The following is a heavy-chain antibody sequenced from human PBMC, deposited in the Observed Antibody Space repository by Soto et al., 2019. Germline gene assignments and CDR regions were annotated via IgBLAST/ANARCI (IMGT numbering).Heavy chain of an antibody. V-gene: IGHV3-23*01. CDR1: GFNFTSCD. CDR3: SKVGPWCLLGLSRVYYSAMEV. Sequence: EVPLLESGSALVQPGGSLRLTCATSGFNFTSCDMSWVRQAPGKGLEWVSAISVIGGITYYADSVKGRFIISRDNSKNPLYLQLNSLRGEDTAVYYCSKVGPWCLLGLSRVYYSAMEVWGLSNTLTVS. J-gene: IGHJ6*02. D-gene: IGHD2-15*01. CDR2: ISVIGGIT.